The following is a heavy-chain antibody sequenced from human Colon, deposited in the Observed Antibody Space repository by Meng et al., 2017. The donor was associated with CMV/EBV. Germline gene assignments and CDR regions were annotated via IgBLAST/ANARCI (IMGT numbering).Heavy chain of an antibody. J-gene: IGHJ4*02. Sequence: SCKASGGTFSSYAMHWVRQAPGKGLEWVAVISYDGSNKYYADSVKGRFTISRDNSKNTLYLQMNSLRAEDTAVYYCAREGRFLEWLLDYWGQGTLVTVSS. V-gene: IGHV3-30-3*01. CDR1: GGTFSSYA. D-gene: IGHD3-3*01. CDR3: AREGRFLEWLLDY. CDR2: ISYDGSNK.